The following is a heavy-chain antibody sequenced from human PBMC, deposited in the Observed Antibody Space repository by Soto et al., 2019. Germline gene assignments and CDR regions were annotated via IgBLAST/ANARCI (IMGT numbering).Heavy chain of an antibody. Sequence: PGGSLRLSCAASGFTFSSYWMSWVRQAPGKGLEWVANIKQDVGEKYYVDSVKGRFTISRDNAKNSLYLQMNSLRAEDTAVYYCARVPVLGSGRYYYYYGMDVWGQGTTVTVSS. V-gene: IGHV3-7*03. D-gene: IGHD3-10*01. CDR1: GFTFSSYW. CDR3: ARVPVLGSGRYYYYYGMDV. CDR2: IKQDVGEK. J-gene: IGHJ6*02.